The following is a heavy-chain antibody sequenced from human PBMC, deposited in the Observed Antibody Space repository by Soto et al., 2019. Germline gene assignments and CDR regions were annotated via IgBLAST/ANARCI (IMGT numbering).Heavy chain of an antibody. CDR2: IIPILGIA. D-gene: IGHD3-22*01. CDR3: ARGSPIGYDSSGYSNWFDP. CDR1: GGTFSSYT. Sequence: QVQLVQSGAAVKKPGSSVKVSCKASGGTFSSYTISWVRQAPGQGLEWMGRIIPILGIANYAQKFQGRVTITADKSTSTAYMELSSLRSEDTAVYYCARGSPIGYDSSGYSNWFDPWGQGTLVTVSS. V-gene: IGHV1-69*02. J-gene: IGHJ5*02.